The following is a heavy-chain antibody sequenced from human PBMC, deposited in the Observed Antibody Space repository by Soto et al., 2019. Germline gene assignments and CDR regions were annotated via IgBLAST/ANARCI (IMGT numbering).Heavy chain of an antibody. J-gene: IGHJ4*02. CDR2: IYYSGST. D-gene: IGHD6-6*01. V-gene: IGHV4-31*03. CDR1: GGSISSGGYY. CDR3: ASVWGIADRQGPLTFDC. Sequence: PSETLSLTCTVSGGSISSGGYYWSWIRQHPGKGLEWIGYIYYSGSTYYDPSLKSRVTISVDTSKNQFSLKLSSVTAADTAVYYCASVWGIADRQGPLTFDCWGQGTLVTVSS.